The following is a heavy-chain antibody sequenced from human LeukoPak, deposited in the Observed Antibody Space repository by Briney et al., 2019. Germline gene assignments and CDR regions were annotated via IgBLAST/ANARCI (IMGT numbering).Heavy chain of an antibody. CDR1: GYTFTGYY. CDR3: AKTLHSSGWLRNYFDY. J-gene: IGHJ4*02. CDR2: INPNSGGT. Sequence: ASVKVSCKASGYTFTGYYMHWVRQAPGQGLEWMGWINPNSGGTNYAQKFQGRVTMTRDTSISTAYMELSRLRSDDTAVYYCAKTLHSSGWLRNYFDYWGQGTLVTVSS. D-gene: IGHD6-19*01. V-gene: IGHV1-2*02.